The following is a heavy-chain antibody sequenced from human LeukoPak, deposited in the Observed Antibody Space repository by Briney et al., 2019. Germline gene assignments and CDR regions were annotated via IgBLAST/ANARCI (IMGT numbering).Heavy chain of an antibody. CDR1: GGTFSSYA. CDR3: ASSGITGTMPPLYYFDY. D-gene: IGHD1-7*01. J-gene: IGHJ4*02. Sequence: ASVKVSCKASGGTFSSYAISWVRQAPGQGLEWMGGIIPIFGTANYAQKSQGRVTITADESTSTAYMELSSLRSEDTAVYYCASSGITGTMPPLYYFDYWGQGTLVTVSS. V-gene: IGHV1-69*13. CDR2: IIPIFGTA.